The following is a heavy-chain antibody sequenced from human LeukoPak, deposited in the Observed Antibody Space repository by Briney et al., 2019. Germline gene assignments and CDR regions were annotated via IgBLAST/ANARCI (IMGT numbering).Heavy chain of an antibody. D-gene: IGHD5-18*01. CDR1: GVSITSHY. J-gene: IGHJ4*02. CDR3: ATIKRGSIYGYFDF. CDR2: MYDSEKT. V-gene: IGHV4-59*11. Sequence: SETLSLTCTVSGVSITSHYWSWIRQPPGKGLEWIGYMYDSEKTKVNLSFKSRSTLSADTSKNQFSLRLSSVTAEDTAVYYCATIKRGSIYGYFDFWGQGILVTVSS.